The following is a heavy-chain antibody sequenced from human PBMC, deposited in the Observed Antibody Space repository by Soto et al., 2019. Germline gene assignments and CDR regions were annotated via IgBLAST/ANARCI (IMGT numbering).Heavy chain of an antibody. Sequence: QVQLQQWGAGLLKPSETLSLTCAVYGGSFSGYYWSWIRQPPGKGLEWIGEINHSGSTNYNPSLKSRVTISVDTSKTQFSLKLSSVTAADTAVYYCARRGGTPYWGQGTLVTVSS. V-gene: IGHV4-34*01. CDR3: ARRGGTPY. J-gene: IGHJ4*02. CDR2: INHSGST. CDR1: GGSFSGYY. D-gene: IGHD3-16*01.